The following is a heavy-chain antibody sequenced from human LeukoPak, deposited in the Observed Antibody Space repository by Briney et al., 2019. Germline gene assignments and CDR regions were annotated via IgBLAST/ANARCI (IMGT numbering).Heavy chain of an antibody. D-gene: IGHD2-15*01. Sequence: SVKVFCKASGGTFSSYAISWVRQAPGQGLEWMGGIIPIFGTANYAQKFQGRVTITTDESTSTAYMELSGLRSEDTAVYYCATMLYCSGGSCYQPGDYYYYYMDVWGKGTTVTVSS. V-gene: IGHV1-69*05. CDR3: ATMLYCSGGSCYQPGDYYYYYMDV. CDR1: GGTFSSYA. CDR2: IIPIFGTA. J-gene: IGHJ6*03.